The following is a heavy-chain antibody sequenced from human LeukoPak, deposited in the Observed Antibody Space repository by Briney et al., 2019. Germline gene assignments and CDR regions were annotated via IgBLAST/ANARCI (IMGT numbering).Heavy chain of an antibody. CDR2: ISAYNGNT. Sequence: GASVKVSCKASGYTFTSYGISWVRQAPGQGLEWMGWISAYNGNTNYAQELQGRVTMTTDTSTSTAYMELRSLRSDDTAVYYCARSGLRFLDPYGMDVWGQGTTVTVSS. V-gene: IGHV1-18*01. J-gene: IGHJ6*02. D-gene: IGHD3-3*01. CDR1: GYTFTSYG. CDR3: ARSGLRFLDPYGMDV.